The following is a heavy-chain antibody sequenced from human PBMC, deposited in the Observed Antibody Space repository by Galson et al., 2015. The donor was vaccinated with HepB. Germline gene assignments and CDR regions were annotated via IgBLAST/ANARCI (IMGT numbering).Heavy chain of an antibody. CDR2: IYPGDSDT. D-gene: IGHD6-25*01. J-gene: IGHJ6*02. CDR3: ARQGYSSGWAPSSYYYGMDV. Sequence: QSGAEVKKPGESLEISCKGSGYSFTNYFIGWVRQMPGKGLEWMGTIYPGDSDTRYSPSFQGQVTISADKSINTAYLRWSSLKASDSAIYYCARQGYSSGWAPSSYYYGMDVWGQGTTVTVSS. CDR1: GYSFTNYF. V-gene: IGHV5-51*03.